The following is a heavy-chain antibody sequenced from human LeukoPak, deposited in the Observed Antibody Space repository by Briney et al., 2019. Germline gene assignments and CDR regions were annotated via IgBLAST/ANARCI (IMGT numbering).Heavy chain of an antibody. CDR3: ARAFGYGSGSF. V-gene: IGHV4-34*01. J-gene: IGHJ4*02. Sequence: SETLSLTCAVYGGSFSGYYWSWIRQPPGKGLEWIGEINHSGSTNYNPSLKSRVTISVVTSKNQFSLKLSSVTAADTAVYYCARAFGYGSGSFWGQGTLVTVSS. CDR2: INHSGST. D-gene: IGHD3-10*01. CDR1: GGSFSGYY.